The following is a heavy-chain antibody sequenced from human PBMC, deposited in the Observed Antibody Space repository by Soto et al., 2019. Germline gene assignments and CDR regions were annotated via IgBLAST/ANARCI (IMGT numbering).Heavy chain of an antibody. D-gene: IGHD3-16*02. Sequence: PSETLSLTCGLSGAAFSDYTWSWVRQAPGAGLHLVGEGNRGGRSKNSPSLARRLTSSVDPSRNQVSLELRSVTAADTAIYYCARLMDDNVWGCYRYLDLWGQGALVTVSS. J-gene: IGHJ5*02. CDR2: GNRGGRS. CDR3: ARLMDDNVWGCYRYLDL. V-gene: IGHV4-34*01. CDR1: GAAFSDYT.